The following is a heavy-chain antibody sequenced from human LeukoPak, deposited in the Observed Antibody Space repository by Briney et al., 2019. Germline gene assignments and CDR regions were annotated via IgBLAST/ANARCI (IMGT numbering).Heavy chain of an antibody. CDR3: AKQGCSGGSCYLDY. V-gene: IGHV3-23*01. D-gene: IGHD2-15*01. J-gene: IGHJ4*02. CDR2: ISGSGGST. CDR1: GFTFSSYA. Sequence: PGGSLRLSCAASGFTFSSYAMSWVRQAPGKGLEWVSAISGSGGSTYYADSVKGRFTISRDNSKNTLYLQMNSLRAEDTAVYYCAKQGCSGGSCYLDYWGQGTLVTASS.